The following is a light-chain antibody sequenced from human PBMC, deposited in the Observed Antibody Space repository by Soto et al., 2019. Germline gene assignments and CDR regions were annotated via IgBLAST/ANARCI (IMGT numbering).Light chain of an antibody. J-gene: IGKJ3*01. CDR1: QSFGSS. CDR3: HQRAIWPDT. V-gene: IGKV3-11*01. Sequence: EVVLTQSPATLSLSPGETATLSCRASQSFGSSLAWYQQKPGQAPRLLIHHASTRAAGIPARFSGSGSGTDFSPTISSREPEDFAFYYCHQRAIWPDTFGPGTKVDIK. CDR2: HAS.